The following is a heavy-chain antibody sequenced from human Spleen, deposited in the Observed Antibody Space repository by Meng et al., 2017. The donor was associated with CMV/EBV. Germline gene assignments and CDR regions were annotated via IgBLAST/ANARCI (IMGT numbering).Heavy chain of an antibody. CDR1: GFTFSTYW. Sequence: GESLKISCVASGFTFSTYWMTWVRQAPGKGLEWVANIKHDGGETYYVDSVKGRFTISRDNAKNSLYLQMNSLRAEDTAVYYCARSVCSSTSCYYYGMDVWGQGTTVTVSS. V-gene: IGHV3-7*01. CDR2: IKHDGGET. CDR3: ARSVCSSTSCYYYGMDV. D-gene: IGHD2-2*01. J-gene: IGHJ6*02.